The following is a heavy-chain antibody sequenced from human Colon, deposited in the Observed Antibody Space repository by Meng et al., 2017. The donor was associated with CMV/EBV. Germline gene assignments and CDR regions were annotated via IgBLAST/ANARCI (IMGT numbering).Heavy chain of an antibody. CDR2: SRNKANSYTT. D-gene: IGHD1-26*01. Sequence: GGSLRLSCAASGFTLSDHYMDWVRQAPGKGLEWVGRSRNKANSYTTEYAASVKGRFTISRDNAKNSLYLQMNSLRDEDSAVYYCVGTYAGNLDYWGQGTLVTVSS. J-gene: IGHJ4*02. CDR1: GFTLSDHY. V-gene: IGHV3-72*01. CDR3: VGTYAGNLDY.